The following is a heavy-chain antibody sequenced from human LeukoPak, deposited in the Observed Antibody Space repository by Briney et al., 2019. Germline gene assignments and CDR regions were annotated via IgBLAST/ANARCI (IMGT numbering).Heavy chain of an antibody. CDR1: GVSFSGNY. CDR3: ARVQDDSLH. J-gene: IGHJ4*02. CDR2: ISHSGST. V-gene: IGHV4-34*01. D-gene: IGHD3-3*01. Sequence: SETLSLTCGVRGVSFSGNYWSWIRQPPGKGLEWIGEISHSGSTNYNPSLKSRVTISVDTSKNQFSLKLSSVTAADTAVYYCARVQDDSLHWSRGTLVTVSS.